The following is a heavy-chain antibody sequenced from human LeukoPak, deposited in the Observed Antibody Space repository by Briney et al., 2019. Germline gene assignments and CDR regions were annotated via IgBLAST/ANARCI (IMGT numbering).Heavy chain of an antibody. CDR2: FFYSGSA. CDR1: DGSITSTSYY. J-gene: IGHJ6*02. CDR3: ARVRGEYYYGMDV. Sequence: PSETLSLTCTVSDGSITSTSYYWGWIRQPPRKGLEWIGSFFYSGSAYYNPPLRSRVTISADTSKSQFSLKLSSVTAADTAVYYCARVRGEYYYGMDVWGQGTTVTVSS. D-gene: IGHD3-16*01. V-gene: IGHV4-39*07.